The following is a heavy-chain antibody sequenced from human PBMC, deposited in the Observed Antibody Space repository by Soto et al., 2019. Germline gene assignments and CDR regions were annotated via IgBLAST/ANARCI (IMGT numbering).Heavy chain of an antibody. CDR1: GGSISSGDYY. J-gene: IGHJ5*02. V-gene: IGHV4-30-4*01. CDR3: ARQGSSGWYVWFDP. D-gene: IGHD6-19*01. CDR2: IYYGGST. Sequence: SETLSLTCTVSGGSISSGDYYGSWIRKPPGKGLEWIGYIYYGGSTYYNPSLKSRVTISVDTSKNQFSLKLSSVTAADTAVYYCARQGSSGWYVWFDPWGQGTLVTVSS.